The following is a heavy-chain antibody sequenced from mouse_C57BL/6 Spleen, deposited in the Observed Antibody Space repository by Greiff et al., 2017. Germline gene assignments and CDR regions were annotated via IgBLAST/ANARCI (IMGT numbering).Heavy chain of an antibody. Sequence: VKVVESGPGLVAPSQSLSITCTVSGFSLTSYAISWVRQPPGKGLEWLGVIWTGGGTNYNSALKSRLSISKDNSKSQVFLKMNSLQTDDTARYYCARNSDYYGSSYYAMDYWGQGTSVTVSS. CDR1: GFSLTSYA. V-gene: IGHV2-9-1*01. J-gene: IGHJ4*01. CDR3: ARNSDYYGSSYYAMDY. D-gene: IGHD1-1*01. CDR2: IWTGGGT.